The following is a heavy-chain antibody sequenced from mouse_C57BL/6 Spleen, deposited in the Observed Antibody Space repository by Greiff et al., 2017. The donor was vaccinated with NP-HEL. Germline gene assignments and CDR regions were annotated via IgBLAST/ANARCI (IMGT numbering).Heavy chain of an antibody. D-gene: IGHD2-1*01. J-gene: IGHJ3*01. CDR3: ARDEGNYYPAWFAY. Sequence: EVQRVESGPGLVKPSQSLSLTCSVTGYSITSGYYWNWIRQFPGNKLEWMGYISYDGSNNYNPSLKNRISITRDTSKNQFFLKLNSVTTEDTATYYCARDEGNYYPAWFAYWGQGTLVTVSA. CDR1: GYSITSGYY. CDR2: ISYDGSN. V-gene: IGHV3-6*01.